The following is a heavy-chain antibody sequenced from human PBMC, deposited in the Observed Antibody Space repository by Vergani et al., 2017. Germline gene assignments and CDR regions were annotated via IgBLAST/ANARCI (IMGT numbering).Heavy chain of an antibody. CDR2: IMPDGSAT. D-gene: IGHD3-16*01. V-gene: IGHV3-7*01. CDR3: AKSGFVGAFTT. Sequence: EVLLVESGGGLVQPGESLRLSCTASGFTFSDFWMTWVRQVPGKGLEWVANIMPDGSATMYADSLRGRFSISRDNAKNSLHLHMSSLRVEDTAVYFCAKSGFVGAFTTWGQGTWVTVS. CDR1: GFTFSDFW. J-gene: IGHJ5*02.